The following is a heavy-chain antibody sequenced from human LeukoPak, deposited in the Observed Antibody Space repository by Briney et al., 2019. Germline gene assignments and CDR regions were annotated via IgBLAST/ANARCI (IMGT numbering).Heavy chain of an antibody. CDR2: VRYDGSDK. CDR3: ARKTPLNPHNY. CDR1: GFTFSTYG. J-gene: IGHJ4*02. Sequence: GGSLRLSCAASGFTFSTYGMHWVRQAPGKGLEWVAFVRYDGSDKYYVDSVEGRFTISRDNSKNTLYLQMNSLRAEDTAVYYCARKTPLNPHNYWGQGTLVTVPS. V-gene: IGHV3-30*02.